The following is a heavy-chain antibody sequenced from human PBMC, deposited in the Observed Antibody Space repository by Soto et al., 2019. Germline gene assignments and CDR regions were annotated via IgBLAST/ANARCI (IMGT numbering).Heavy chain of an antibody. CDR2: TSTYNRNT. D-gene: IGHD3-16*01. CDR3: ARDYDYVWGSHRHTHYY. V-gene: IGHV1-18*01. Sequence: QVQLVQSGAEVKEPGASVTVSCKASGYTFSDYGISWVRQAPGQGLEWMGWTSTYNRNTDYAQKLQGRLTITTDTSTSTVYRDLRSLTSDDTAVYYCARDYDYVWGSHRHTHYYWGQGTLVTVSS. CDR1: GYTFSDYG. J-gene: IGHJ4*02.